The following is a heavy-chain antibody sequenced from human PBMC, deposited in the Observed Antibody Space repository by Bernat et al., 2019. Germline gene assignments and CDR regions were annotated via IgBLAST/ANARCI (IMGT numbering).Heavy chain of an antibody. V-gene: IGHV3-48*03. D-gene: IGHD2-15*01. CDR3: APWVVAATTTMG. Sequence: EVQLVESGGGLVQPGGSLRLSCAASGFTFSSYEMNWVRQAPGKGLEWVSYISSSGSTIYYADSVKGRFTISRDNAKNSLYLQMNSLRAEDTAVYYCAPWVVAATTTMGWGQGTLVTVSS. CDR1: GFTFSSYE. CDR2: ISSSGSTI. J-gene: IGHJ4*02.